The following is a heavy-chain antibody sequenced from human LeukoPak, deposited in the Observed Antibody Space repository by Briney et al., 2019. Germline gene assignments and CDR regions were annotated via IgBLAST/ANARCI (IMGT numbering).Heavy chain of an antibody. V-gene: IGHV3-48*01. Sequence: PGGSLRLSCAASGFTFSSYSMNWVRQAPGKGLEWVSYISSSSSTIYYADSVKGRFTISRDNAKNSLYLQMNSLRAEDTAVYYCAKRLAVAGHPSFDYWGQGTLVTVSS. CDR1: GFTFSSYS. D-gene: IGHD6-19*01. CDR2: ISSSSSTI. J-gene: IGHJ4*02. CDR3: AKRLAVAGHPSFDY.